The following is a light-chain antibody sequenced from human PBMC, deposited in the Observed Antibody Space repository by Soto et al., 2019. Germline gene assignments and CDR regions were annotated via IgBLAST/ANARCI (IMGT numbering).Light chain of an antibody. Sequence: DIQMTQSPSTLSASVGDRVTITCRASQSISSWLAWYQQKPGKAPKLLIYDASSLESGVPSRFSGSGSGTEFTLTISSLEPDDFATYYCHQYNSYSLTFGQGTKVEIK. V-gene: IGKV1-5*01. CDR2: DAS. CDR3: HQYNSYSLT. J-gene: IGKJ1*01. CDR1: QSISSW.